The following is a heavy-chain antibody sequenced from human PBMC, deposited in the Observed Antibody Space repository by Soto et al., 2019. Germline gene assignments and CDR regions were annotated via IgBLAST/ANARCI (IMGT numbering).Heavy chain of an antibody. CDR3: ARAETYGDYPNYYYYGMDV. Sequence: GASVKVSCKASGGTFSSYAISWVRQAPGQGLEWMGGIIPIFGTANYAQKFQGRVTITADESTSTAYMELSSLRSEDTAVYYCARAETYGDYPNYYYYGMDVWGQGTTVTSP. CDR2: IIPIFGTA. CDR1: GGTFSSYA. D-gene: IGHD4-17*01. J-gene: IGHJ6*02. V-gene: IGHV1-69*13.